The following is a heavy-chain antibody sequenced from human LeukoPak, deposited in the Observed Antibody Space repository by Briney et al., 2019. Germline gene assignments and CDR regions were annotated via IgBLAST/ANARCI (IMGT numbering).Heavy chain of an antibody. D-gene: IGHD2-21*01. Sequence: GGSLRLSCAASGFTFSTYSMNWVRQAPGQGLEWVSYISSGSSIIYYADSVKGRFTISRDNAKNSLYLQMNSLRAEDTAVYYCARDRLGRGVNDYWGQGTLVTVSS. V-gene: IGHV3-48*01. CDR1: GFTFSTYS. CDR3: ARDRLGRGVNDY. CDR2: ISSGSSII. J-gene: IGHJ4*02.